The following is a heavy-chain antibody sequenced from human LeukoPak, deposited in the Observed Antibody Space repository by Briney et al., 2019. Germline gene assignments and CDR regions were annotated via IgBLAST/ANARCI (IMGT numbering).Heavy chain of an antibody. Sequence: SETLSLTCTVSGGSISSSSYSWTWIRQPPGKGLEWIGSIHYDGNTYYKPSLKSRVTISVDTSKIQFSLRLSSATAADTAVYYCARDRLRTYYYYGMDVWGQGTTVTVSS. V-gene: IGHV4-39*07. D-gene: IGHD2-21*02. CDR1: GGSISSSSYS. J-gene: IGHJ6*02. CDR2: IHYDGNT. CDR3: ARDRLRTYYYYGMDV.